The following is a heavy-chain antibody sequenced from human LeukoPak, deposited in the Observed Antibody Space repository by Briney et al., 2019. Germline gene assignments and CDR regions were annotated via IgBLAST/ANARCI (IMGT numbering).Heavy chain of an antibody. CDR1: GFTFDDYG. CDR2: INWNGGST. CDR3: ARFLEKPLYYYYYMDV. Sequence: EGSLRLSCAASGFTFDDYGMSWVRQAPGKGLEWVSGINWNGGSTGYADSVKGRFTISRDNAKNSLYLQMNSLRAEDTALYYCARFLEKPLYYYYYMDVWGKGTTVTVSS. D-gene: IGHD3-3*01. V-gene: IGHV3-20*04. J-gene: IGHJ6*03.